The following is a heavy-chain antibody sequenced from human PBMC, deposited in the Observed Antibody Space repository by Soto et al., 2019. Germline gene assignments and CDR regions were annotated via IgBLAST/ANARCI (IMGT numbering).Heavy chain of an antibody. CDR1: GFSFSSYG. J-gene: IGHJ4*02. V-gene: IGHV3-30*18. CDR3: AKRECDWNGHSDC. CDR2: ISYDGTNE. D-gene: IGHD1-1*01. Sequence: QVQLVESGGGVVQPGRSLRLSCAASGFSFSSYGMHWVRQAPGKGLEWVAMISYDGTNEYYADSVKGRFTISRDNSKNAVNLQMSSLRDEETAVYYSAKRECDWNGHSDCWGQGAVVIVCS.